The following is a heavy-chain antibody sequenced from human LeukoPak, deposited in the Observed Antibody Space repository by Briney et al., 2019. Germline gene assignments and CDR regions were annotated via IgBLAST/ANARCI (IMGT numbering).Heavy chain of an antibody. D-gene: IGHD2-2*01. CDR1: GYTFTSYG. CDR3: ARGYCSGTSCPYGMDV. J-gene: IGHJ6*02. CDR2: ISAYNGNT. V-gene: IGHV1-18*01. Sequence: ASVKVSCKASGYTFTSYGISWVRQAPGQGLEWMGWISAYNGNTNYAQKLQGRVTMTTDTSTSTAYMELRSLRSDDTAVYYCARGYCSGTSCPYGMDVWGQGTTVTLSS.